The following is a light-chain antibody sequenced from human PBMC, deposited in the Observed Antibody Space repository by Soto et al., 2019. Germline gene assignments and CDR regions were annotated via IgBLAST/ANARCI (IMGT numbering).Light chain of an antibody. CDR1: QSLLHINGYNY. CDR3: MQPLQTPWT. Sequence: DIVMTQSPLSLPVTPGEPASISCRSSQSLLHINGYNYLDWYLQKPGQSPQLLIYLGSNRASGVPDRFSGSGSGTYFTLKISRVEAEDVGVYYCMQPLQTPWTFGQGTKVDIK. CDR2: LGS. J-gene: IGKJ1*01. V-gene: IGKV2-28*01.